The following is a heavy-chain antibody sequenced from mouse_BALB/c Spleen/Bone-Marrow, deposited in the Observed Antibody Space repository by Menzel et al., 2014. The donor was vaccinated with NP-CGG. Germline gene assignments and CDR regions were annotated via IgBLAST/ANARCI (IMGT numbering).Heavy chain of an antibody. Sequence: EVQGVESGGGLVQPGGSMKLSCAASGFTFSDAWMDWVRQSPEKGLDWVADIRSKANNHATFYAESVKGRFTISRDDSKSCVYLQMNTLRAEDTGIYYCVRNYGSYLYWGQGTTLTVSS. D-gene: IGHD2-1*01. J-gene: IGHJ2*01. CDR3: VRNYGSYLY. CDR1: GFTFSDAW. CDR2: IRSKANNHAT. V-gene: IGHV6-6*01.